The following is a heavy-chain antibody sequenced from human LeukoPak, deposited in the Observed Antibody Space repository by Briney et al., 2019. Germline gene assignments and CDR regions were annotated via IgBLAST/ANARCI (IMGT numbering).Heavy chain of an antibody. J-gene: IGHJ3*02. V-gene: IGHV1-18*01. CDR3: ASTPVAVAGTGDDAFDI. CDR1: GYTFTSYG. Sequence: VASVKVSCKASGYTFTSYGISWVRQAPGQGLEWMGWISAYNGNTNYAQKLQGRVTMTTDTSTSTAYMELRSLRSDDTAVYYCASTPVAVAGTGDDAFDIWGQGTMVTVSS. D-gene: IGHD6-19*01. CDR2: ISAYNGNT.